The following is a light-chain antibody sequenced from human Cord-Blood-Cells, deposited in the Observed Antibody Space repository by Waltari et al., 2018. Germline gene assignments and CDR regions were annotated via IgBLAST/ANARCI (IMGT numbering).Light chain of an antibody. CDR2: DVS. Sequence: QSALTQPASVSGSPGQSITISCTGTSSDVGGYNYVSWYQQHPGKAPKLMLYDVSKRPSGVSNRFSGSKSGNTASLTISGLQAEDEADYYCSSYTSSRVFGGGTKLTVL. CDR3: SSYTSSRV. V-gene: IGLV2-14*01. J-gene: IGLJ3*02. CDR1: SSDVGGYNY.